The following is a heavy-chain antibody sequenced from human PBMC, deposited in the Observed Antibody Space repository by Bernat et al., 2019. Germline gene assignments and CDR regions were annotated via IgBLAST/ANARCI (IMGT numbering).Heavy chain of an antibody. Sequence: VQLLESGGGLVQPGGSLRLSCAASGFTFSSYAMSWVRQAPGKGLEWVSAISGSGGSTYYADSVKGRFTISRDNSKNTLYLQMNSLRAEDTAVYYCAKDVLDIVVVPAARADAFDIWGQGTMVTVSS. J-gene: IGHJ3*02. V-gene: IGHV3-23*01. CDR1: GFTFSSYA. D-gene: IGHD2-2*01. CDR2: ISGSGGST. CDR3: AKDVLDIVVVPAARADAFDI.